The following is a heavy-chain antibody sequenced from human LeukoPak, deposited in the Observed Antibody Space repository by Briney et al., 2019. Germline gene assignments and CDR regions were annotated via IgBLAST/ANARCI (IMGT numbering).Heavy chain of an antibody. CDR3: ARDARPYLYSSGWNYYYYGMDV. D-gene: IGHD6-19*01. Sequence: GGSLRLSCAASGFTFSSYRMNWVRQAPGKGLEWVSYISSSSSTIYYADSVKGRFTISRDNAKNSLYLQMNSLRDEDTAVYYCARDARPYLYSSGWNYYYYGMDVWGQGTTVTVSS. J-gene: IGHJ6*02. CDR1: GFTFSSYR. V-gene: IGHV3-48*02. CDR2: ISSSSSTI.